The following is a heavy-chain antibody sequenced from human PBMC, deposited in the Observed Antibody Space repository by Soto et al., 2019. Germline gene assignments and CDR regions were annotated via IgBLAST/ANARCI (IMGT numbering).Heavy chain of an antibody. D-gene: IGHD6-19*01. CDR2: TYYRSKWYN. CDR3: ARDKRVAKWLPAPYYYYGMDV. V-gene: IGHV6-1*01. CDR1: VYRVSINSAA. J-gene: IGHJ6*02. Sequence: PSQTLSLTNAISVYRVSINSAALNLIRQSPARHLELLGRTYYRSKWYNDYAVSAKSRITINPDTYKNQLSLQMNSVTPEDTAAYYCARDKRVAKWLPAPYYYYGMDVWGQGTTVTVSS.